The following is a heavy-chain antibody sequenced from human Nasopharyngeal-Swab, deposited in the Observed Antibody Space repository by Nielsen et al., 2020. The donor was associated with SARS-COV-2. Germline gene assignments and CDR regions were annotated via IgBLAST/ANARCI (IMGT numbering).Heavy chain of an antibody. Sequence: WIRQPPGKGLEWIGEINHKRGTNYNPSLESRVTVSLDTSKSQLSLRLISVTAADTAVYYCARAHYDYIWGSYRSAFQDDAFDIWGQGTMVT. D-gene: IGHD3-16*02. V-gene: IGHV4-34*01. CDR2: INHKRGT. J-gene: IGHJ3*02. CDR3: ARAHYDYIWGSYRSAFQDDAFDI.